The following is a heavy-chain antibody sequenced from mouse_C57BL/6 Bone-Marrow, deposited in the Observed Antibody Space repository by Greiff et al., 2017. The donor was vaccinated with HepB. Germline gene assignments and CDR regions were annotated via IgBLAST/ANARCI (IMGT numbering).Heavy chain of an antibody. CDR3: ARPYGSSPGY. CDR2: ISDGGSYT. V-gene: IGHV5-4*01. D-gene: IGHD1-1*01. Sequence: VATISDGGSYTYYPDNVKGRFTISRDNAKNNLYLQMSHLKSEDTAMYYCARPYGSSPGYWGQGTSVTVSS. J-gene: IGHJ4*01.